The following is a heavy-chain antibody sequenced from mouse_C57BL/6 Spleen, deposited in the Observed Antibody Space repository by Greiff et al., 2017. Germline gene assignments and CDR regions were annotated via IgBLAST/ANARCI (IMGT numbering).Heavy chain of an antibody. CDR1: GYSITSGYY. CDR2: ISYDGSN. Sequence: EVKLMESGPGLVKPSQSLSLTCSVTGYSITSGYYWNWIRQFPGNKLEWMGYISYDGSNNYNPSLINRISITRDTSKNQFFLKLNSVTTEDTATYYCAREKYGYDGEGAMDYWGQGTSVTVSS. J-gene: IGHJ4*01. V-gene: IGHV3-6*01. D-gene: IGHD2-2*01. CDR3: AREKYGYDGEGAMDY.